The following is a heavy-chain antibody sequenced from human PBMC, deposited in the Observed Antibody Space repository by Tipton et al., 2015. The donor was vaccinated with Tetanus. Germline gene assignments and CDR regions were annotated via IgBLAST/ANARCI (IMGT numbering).Heavy chain of an antibody. D-gene: IGHD3-22*01. CDR1: GVSMSSDDYY. J-gene: IGHJ6*02. CDR3: ARAQRWLPYYSAMVV. CDR2: IYHSGSA. V-gene: IGHV4-30-4*01. Sequence: TLSLTCSVSGVSMSSDDYYWSWIRQSPGKGLEWIGYIYHSGSAYYKPSLKSRATISVDTSKNKFSLNLTSLTAADTAVYHCARAQRWLPYYSAMVVWGQGATVTVSS.